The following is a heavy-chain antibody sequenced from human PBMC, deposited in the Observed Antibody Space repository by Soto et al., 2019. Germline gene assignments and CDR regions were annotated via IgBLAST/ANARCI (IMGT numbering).Heavy chain of an antibody. Sequence: ETLSLTCAVSSGSISSSNWWSWVRQPPGKGLEWIGEIYHSGSTNYNPSLKSRVTISVDKSKNQFSLKLSSVTAADTAVYYCARALYYGSGTWAFDYWGQGTLVTVSS. V-gene: IGHV4-4*02. CDR1: SGSISSSNW. D-gene: IGHD3-10*01. CDR2: IYHSGST. CDR3: ARALYYGSGTWAFDY. J-gene: IGHJ4*02.